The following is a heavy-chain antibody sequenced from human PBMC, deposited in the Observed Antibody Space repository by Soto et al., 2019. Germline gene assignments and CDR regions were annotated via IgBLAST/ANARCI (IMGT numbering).Heavy chain of an antibody. V-gene: IGHV3-64*01. CDR1: GFTFSSYA. Sequence: PGGSLRLSCAASGFTFSSYAMHWVRQAPGKGLEYVSAISSNGGSTYYANSVKGRFTISRDNSKNTLYLQMGSLRAEDMAVYYCARGIIPPYRYYYYGMDVWGQGTTVTVSS. D-gene: IGHD3-16*01. CDR2: ISSNGGST. J-gene: IGHJ6*02. CDR3: ARGIIPPYRYYYYGMDV.